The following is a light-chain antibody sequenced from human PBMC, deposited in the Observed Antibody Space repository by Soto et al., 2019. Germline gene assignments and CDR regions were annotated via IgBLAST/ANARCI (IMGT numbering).Light chain of an antibody. Sequence: DIQMTQSPSTLSASVGDRVTITCRASQSINSWLAWYQQKSGKAPKLLIYDASSLKSGVPSRFSGSGSGTEFTLTIRSLQPDDFATYYCQQYHSLLYTFGQGTKLEIK. V-gene: IGKV1-5*01. J-gene: IGKJ2*01. CDR1: QSINSW. CDR2: DAS. CDR3: QQYHSLLYT.